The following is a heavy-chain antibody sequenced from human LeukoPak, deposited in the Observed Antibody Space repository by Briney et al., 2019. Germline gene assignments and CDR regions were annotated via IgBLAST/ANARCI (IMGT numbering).Heavy chain of an antibody. CDR3: ASSNYYGSGSLNFDY. D-gene: IGHD3-10*01. Sequence: PGGSLRLSCAASGFTVSSNYMSWVRQAPGKGLEWVSVIYSGGSTYYADSVKGRFTISRDNSKNTLYLQINSLRAEDTAGYYCASSNYYGSGSLNFDYWGQGTLVTVSS. J-gene: IGHJ4*02. CDR1: GFTVSSNY. CDR2: IYSGGST. V-gene: IGHV3-53*01.